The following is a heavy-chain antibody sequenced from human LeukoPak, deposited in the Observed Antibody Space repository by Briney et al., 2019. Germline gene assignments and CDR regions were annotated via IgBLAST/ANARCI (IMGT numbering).Heavy chain of an antibody. Sequence: PGGSLRLSCAASGFTFSSYGMHWVRQAPGKGLEWVAVIWYDGSNKYYADSVKGRFTISRDNSKNTLYLQMNSLRAEDTAVYFCAKSAYYDSSGYYREWYFAYWGQGTLVTVSS. CDR1: GFTFSSYG. CDR3: AKSAYYDSSGYYREWYFAY. V-gene: IGHV3-33*06. D-gene: IGHD3-22*01. J-gene: IGHJ4*02. CDR2: IWYDGSNK.